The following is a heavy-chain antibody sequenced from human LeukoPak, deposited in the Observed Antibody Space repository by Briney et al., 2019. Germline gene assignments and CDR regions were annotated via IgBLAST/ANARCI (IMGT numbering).Heavy chain of an antibody. D-gene: IGHD2-21*02. CDR3: ARDRLNRAYCGNDCYSAAFDY. V-gene: IGHV3-7*01. J-gene: IGHJ4*02. CDR1: GFTFSSYW. Sequence: GGSLRLSCAASGFTFSSYWMNWARQAPGKGLEWVASINHNGNVNYYVDSVKGRFTISRDDSRNTLYLQMNSLRPEDTAVYYCARDRLNRAYCGNDCYSAAFDYWGQGALVTVSS. CDR2: INHNGNVN.